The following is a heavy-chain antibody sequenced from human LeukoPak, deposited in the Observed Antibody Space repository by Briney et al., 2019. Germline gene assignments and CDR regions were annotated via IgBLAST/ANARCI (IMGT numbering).Heavy chain of an antibody. CDR2: IVVASGHT. CDR1: GFTFATSA. D-gene: IGHD2-21*01. Sequence: SVKVSCKASGFTFATSAVQWVRQARGQRLEWIGWIVVASGHTNYAQRFHERVTIIRDMSTSTAYMDLSSLKAEDTAVYYCAGADHIENWQPPGPWGLGTLVTVSS. CDR3: AGADHIENWQPPGP. V-gene: IGHV1-58*01. J-gene: IGHJ5*02.